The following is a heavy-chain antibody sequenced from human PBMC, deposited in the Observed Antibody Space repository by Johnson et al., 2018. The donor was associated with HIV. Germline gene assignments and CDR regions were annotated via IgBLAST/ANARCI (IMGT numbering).Heavy chain of an antibody. V-gene: IGHV3-20*04. D-gene: IGHD4-23*01. Sequence: VQLVESGGGVVRPGGSLRLSCTVAGFRFDDYGMSWVRQAPGKGLEWISTINWNGGRTGYVDSLKGRFTISRDNAKNYLYLQMDSLRPEDTALYYCAKVGATVITPRGEAFDIWGQGTMVTVSS. J-gene: IGHJ3*02. CDR3: AKVGATVITPRGEAFDI. CDR1: GFRFDDYG. CDR2: INWNGGRT.